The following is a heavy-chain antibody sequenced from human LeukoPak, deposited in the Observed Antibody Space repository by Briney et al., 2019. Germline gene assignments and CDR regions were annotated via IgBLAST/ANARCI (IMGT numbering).Heavy chain of an antibody. CDR1: GGSISSHY. CDR3: ARQGIDAFDI. V-gene: IGHV4-59*08. J-gene: IGHJ3*02. CDR2: IYYTGTS. Sequence: PSETLSLTCTVSGGSISSHYWSWIRQPPGKGLEWIAYIYYTGTSNYNPSLKSRVTISVDTSKNKISLRLSSVTAADTAVYYCARQGIDAFDIWGQGTLVTVSS.